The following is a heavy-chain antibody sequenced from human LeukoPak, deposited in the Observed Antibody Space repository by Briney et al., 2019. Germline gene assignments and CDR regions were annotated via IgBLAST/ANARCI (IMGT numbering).Heavy chain of an antibody. J-gene: IGHJ6*03. Sequence: PGGSLRLSCPASGFTVSSNYMSWVRQAPGKGLEWVSVIYSGGSTYYAESVKGRFTISRDNSKNTLYLQMNSLRAEDTAVYYCARNHYYDSSGYYYYYYYMDVWGKGTTVTVSS. V-gene: IGHV3-53*01. CDR2: IYSGGST. D-gene: IGHD3-22*01. CDR1: GFTVSSNY. CDR3: ARNHYYDSSGYYYYYYYMDV.